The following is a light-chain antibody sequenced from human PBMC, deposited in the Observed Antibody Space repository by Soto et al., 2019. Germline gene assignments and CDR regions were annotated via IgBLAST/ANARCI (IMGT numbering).Light chain of an antibody. J-gene: IGLJ3*02. CDR3: QSYDSSLSAWV. CDR2: GNI. V-gene: IGLV1-40*01. Sequence: QSVLTQPPSVSGAPGQTITISCTGSRSNIGGGYGVHWYQQLPGTAPQLLVYGNINRPSRVPDRFSGSKSDTSASLAITGLQAEDEADYYCQSYDSSLSAWVFGGGTKVTVL. CDR1: RSNIGGGYG.